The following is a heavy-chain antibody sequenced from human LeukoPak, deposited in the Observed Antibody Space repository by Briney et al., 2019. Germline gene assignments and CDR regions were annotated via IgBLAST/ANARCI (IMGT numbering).Heavy chain of an antibody. CDR3: AREAYNSNWAFDY. Sequence: GGSLRLSCAASGFTVSSNYMSWVRQAPGKGLEWVSVIYSGGSTYYADSVKGRFTISRDNSKNMVNLQMNSLRAEDTAVYYCAREAYNSNWAFDYWGQGTLVTVSS. CDR1: GFTVSSNY. D-gene: IGHD6-13*01. CDR2: IYSGGST. V-gene: IGHV3-53*01. J-gene: IGHJ4*02.